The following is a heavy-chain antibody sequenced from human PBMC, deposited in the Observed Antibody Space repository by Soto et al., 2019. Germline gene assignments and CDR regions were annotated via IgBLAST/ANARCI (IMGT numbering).Heavy chain of an antibody. J-gene: IGHJ3*02. CDR3: ARSGLRFLEWSFDI. CDR2: TYYRSKWYN. Sequence: SQTLSLTCAISGDGVSSNSAAWNWIRQSPSRGLEWLGRTYYRSKWYNDYAVSVKSRITINPDTSKNQFSLQLNSVTPEDTAVYYCARSGLRFLEWSFDIWGQGTMVTVSS. D-gene: IGHD3-3*01. V-gene: IGHV6-1*01. CDR1: GDGVSSNSAA.